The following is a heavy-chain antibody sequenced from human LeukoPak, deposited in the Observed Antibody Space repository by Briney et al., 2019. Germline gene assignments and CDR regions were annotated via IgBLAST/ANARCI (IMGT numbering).Heavy chain of an antibody. V-gene: IGHV1-46*01. CDR1: GYIFTNYY. CDR3: ARDRFTMVRGIIPGY. D-gene: IGHD3-10*01. Sequence: ASVKVSCKASGYIFTNYYMHWVRQAPGQGREWMGIINPSGGSTSSAQKFQGRVTMTRDTSTSTVYMELSSLRSEDTAVYYCARDRFTMVRGIIPGYWGQGTLVTVSS. J-gene: IGHJ4*02. CDR2: INPSGGST.